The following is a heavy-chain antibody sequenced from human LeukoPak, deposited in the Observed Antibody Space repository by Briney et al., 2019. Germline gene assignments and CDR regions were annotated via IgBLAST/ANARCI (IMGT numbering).Heavy chain of an antibody. J-gene: IGHJ4*02. CDR3: VRQYNSSWLQFFDY. CDR2: IKQDGSAK. CDR1: GLTFSDYW. D-gene: IGHD6-13*01. V-gene: IGHV3-7*04. Sequence: PGGSLRLSCAAAGLTFSDYWMTWVRQASGKGLEWVANIKQDGSAKYYVDSVQGRFTISRDNAKNSLYLQMNSLRAEDTAIYYCVRQYNSSWLQFFDYWGQGTLVTVSS.